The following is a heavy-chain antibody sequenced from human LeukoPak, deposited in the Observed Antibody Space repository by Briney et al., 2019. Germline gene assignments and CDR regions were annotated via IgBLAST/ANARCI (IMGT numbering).Heavy chain of an antibody. CDR1: GGTFSSYA. CDR2: IIPIFGTA. D-gene: IGHD3-3*01. Sequence: SVKVSCKASGGTFSSYAISWVRQAPGQGLEWMGGIIPIFGTANYAQKFQGRVTITTDESTSTPFMELSSLRSEDTAVYYCARDGDYDFWSGPHNWFDPWGQGTLVTVSS. J-gene: IGHJ5*02. CDR3: ARDGDYDFWSGPHNWFDP. V-gene: IGHV1-69*05.